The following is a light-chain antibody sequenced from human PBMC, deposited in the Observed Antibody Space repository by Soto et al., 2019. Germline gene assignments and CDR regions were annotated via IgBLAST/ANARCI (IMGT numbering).Light chain of an antibody. CDR1: QSVYSN. V-gene: IGKV3D-15*01. CDR3: QQRRGT. J-gene: IGKJ2*02. Sequence: IVMTQSPATLSVSPGERATLSCRASQSVYSNLAWYQQKPGQAPRLLIFGASTRATGIPARFSGSGSGTEFTLTISSLEPEDFAVYYCQQRRGTFGQGTKLEIK. CDR2: GAS.